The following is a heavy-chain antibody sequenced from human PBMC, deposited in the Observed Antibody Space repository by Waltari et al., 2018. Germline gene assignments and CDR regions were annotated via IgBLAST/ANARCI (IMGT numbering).Heavy chain of an antibody. J-gene: IGHJ5*02. Sequence: QVQLQQWGAGLLKPPETLSLTCAVYGGSFTGYYWSWIRQPPGKGLEWVGDINHSGTTNYNPSFKSRVTISLDTSKKQFSVRLSSVTAADTAVYFGARDCPVEMIIRTRWLDPWGQGTLVTVSS. D-gene: IGHD3-10*01. V-gene: IGHV4-34*01. CDR3: ARDCPVEMIIRTRWLDP. CDR1: GGSFTGYY. CDR2: INHSGTT.